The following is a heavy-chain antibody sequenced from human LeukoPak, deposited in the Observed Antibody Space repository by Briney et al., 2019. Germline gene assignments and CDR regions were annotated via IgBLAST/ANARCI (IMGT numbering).Heavy chain of an antibody. V-gene: IGHV4-4*07. Sequence: SETLSLTCSVSGDSISSYYWSWIRQPAGKGLEWIGRIYTSGSTNYNPSLKSRVTMSIDTSKNQFSLELSSVTAADTAAYFCARVGYSSSWFDYWGQGTLVTVSS. J-gene: IGHJ4*02. CDR1: GDSISSYY. CDR2: IYTSGST. CDR3: ARVGYSSSWFDY. D-gene: IGHD6-13*01.